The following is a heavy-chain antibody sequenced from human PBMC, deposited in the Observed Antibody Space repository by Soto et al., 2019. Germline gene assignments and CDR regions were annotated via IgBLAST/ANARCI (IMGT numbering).Heavy chain of an antibody. J-gene: IGHJ2*01. CDR2: ISGGGDRT. CDR3: ARKVLGSTSRPDWWYVDL. V-gene: IGHV3-23*01. Sequence: EVQLLESGGGLVQPGGSLRLSCVGSGFTFINYAMNWVRQTPGKGLEWVSGISGGGDRTFDADSVKGRFTISRDNSKNTVKLQMNSLRADDTAVYYCARKVLGSTSRPDWWYVDLWGRGTLVTVSS. CDR1: GFTFINYA. D-gene: IGHD2-2*01.